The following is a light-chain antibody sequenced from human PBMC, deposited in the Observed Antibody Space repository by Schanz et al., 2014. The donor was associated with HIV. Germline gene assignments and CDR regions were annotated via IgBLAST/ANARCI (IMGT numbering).Light chain of an antibody. J-gene: IGLJ2*01. CDR2: SNN. CDR1: SSNIGTNT. V-gene: IGLV1-44*01. CDR3: SSYAGSNNLVV. Sequence: QPVLTQPLSASGTPGQRVNMSCSGSSSNIGTNTVNWYQQLPGTAPKLLIYSNNRRPSGVPDRFSGSKSGTSASLAISGLQAEDEADYYCSSYAGSNNLVVFGGGTKLTVL.